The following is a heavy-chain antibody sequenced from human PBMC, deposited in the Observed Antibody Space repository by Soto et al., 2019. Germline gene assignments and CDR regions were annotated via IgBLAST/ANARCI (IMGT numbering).Heavy chain of an antibody. J-gene: IGHJ4*02. CDR3: ARGRTVRNYADDSSDYFYFFDY. V-gene: IGHV4-59*01. CDR2: VYYTGST. D-gene: IGHD3-22*01. Sequence: SETLSLTCTVSGDSIITFYWGWIRQSPGKELEWIGYVYYTGSTNYNPSLKSRVTISVDRSKNQFSLKLTSANAADTAVYYCARGRTVRNYADDSSDYFYFFDYWGQGTQVTVSS. CDR1: GDSIITFY.